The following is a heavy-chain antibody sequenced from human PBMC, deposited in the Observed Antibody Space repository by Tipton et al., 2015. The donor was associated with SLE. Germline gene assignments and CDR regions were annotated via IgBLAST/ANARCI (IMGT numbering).Heavy chain of an antibody. J-gene: IGHJ3*02. CDR1: GFTFSSCW. V-gene: IGHV3-7*01. Sequence: SLRLSCAASGFTFSSCWMSWVRQAPGKGLEWVANIKQDGSEKYYVDSVKGRFTISRDNAKNSLYLQMNSLRAEGTAVYYCARGFRPRDAFDIWGQGTMVTVSS. CDR2: IKQDGSEK. CDR3: ARGFRPRDAFDI.